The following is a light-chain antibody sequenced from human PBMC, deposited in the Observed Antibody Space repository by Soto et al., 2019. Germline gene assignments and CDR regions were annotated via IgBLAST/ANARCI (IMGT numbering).Light chain of an antibody. J-gene: IGLJ2*01. CDR2: EVS. CDR1: SSDVGASKY. V-gene: IGLV2-14*01. Sequence: QSALTQPASVSGSPGQSITISCTGTSSDVGASKYVSWYQQHPGKAPKLMIYEVSNRPSGVSNRFSGSKSGNTASLTISGLQAEDEADYYCSSHTSTITVLFGGGTKLTVL. CDR3: SSHTSTITVL.